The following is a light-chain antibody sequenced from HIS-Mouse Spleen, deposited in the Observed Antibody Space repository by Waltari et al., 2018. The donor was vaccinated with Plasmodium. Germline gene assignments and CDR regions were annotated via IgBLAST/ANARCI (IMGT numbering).Light chain of an antibody. CDR2: AAS. CDR1: QSISSY. J-gene: IGKJ1*01. V-gene: IGKV1-39*01. Sequence: IQLTQSPSSLSASVGDRVTITCRASQSISSYLNWYQQKPGKAPKLLIDAASSLQSGVPSRFSGSGSGTDFTLSISSLQPEDVATYYCQQSYSTWTFGQGTKVEIK. CDR3: QQSYSTWT.